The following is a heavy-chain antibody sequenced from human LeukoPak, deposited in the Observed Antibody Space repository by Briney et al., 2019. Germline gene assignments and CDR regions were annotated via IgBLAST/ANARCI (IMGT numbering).Heavy chain of an antibody. D-gene: IGHD3-3*01. V-gene: IGHV1-24*01. CDR2: FDPEDGET. Sequence: ASVKVSCKVSGYTLTELSMHWVRQAPGKGLKWMGGFDPEDGETIYAQKFQGRVTMTEDTSTDTAYMELSSLRSEDTAVYYCATGSPLRTDFWSGYYTPHPLGYWGQGTLVTVSS. CDR1: GYTLTELS. J-gene: IGHJ4*02. CDR3: ATGSPLRTDFWSGYYTPHPLGY.